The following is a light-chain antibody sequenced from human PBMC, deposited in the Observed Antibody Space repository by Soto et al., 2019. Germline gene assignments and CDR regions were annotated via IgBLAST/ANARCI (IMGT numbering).Light chain of an antibody. Sequence: HSVLTQPPSASGTPGQRVTISCSGSSSNIGSNTVNWYQQLPGTAPKLLIYSNNQRPSGVPDRFSGSKSGTSASLAISGLQSEDEADYYCAAWDDSLNGRWVFGGGTKLTVL. CDR2: SNN. CDR1: SSNIGSNT. CDR3: AAWDDSLNGRWV. V-gene: IGLV1-44*01. J-gene: IGLJ3*02.